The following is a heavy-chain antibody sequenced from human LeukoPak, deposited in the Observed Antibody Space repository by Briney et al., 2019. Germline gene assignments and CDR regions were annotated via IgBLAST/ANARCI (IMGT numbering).Heavy chain of an antibody. CDR3: ARGEYSYGIDY. V-gene: IGHV3-53*01. CDR2: IYSGGST. Sequence: GGSLRLSCAASGFTVNSNYMSWVHQAPGKGLEWVSVIYSGGSTYYADSVKGRFTISRDNSKNTLYLQMNSLRAEDTAVYYCARGEYSYGIDYWGQGTLVTVSS. CDR1: GFTVNSNY. J-gene: IGHJ4*02. D-gene: IGHD5-18*01.